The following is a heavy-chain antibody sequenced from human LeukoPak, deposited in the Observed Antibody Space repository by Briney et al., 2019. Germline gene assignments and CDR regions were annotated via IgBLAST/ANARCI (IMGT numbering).Heavy chain of an antibody. CDR2: ILPAGKES. CDR3: MSAHGY. J-gene: IGHJ4*02. CDR1: GYSFSTNM. Sequence: GGSLRLSCVVSGYSFSTNMMTWVRQTPGKGLEWVATILPAGKESYRVESVKGRFTVSRDNAKNLLFLQMNSLGADDTAVYYCMSAHGYWGQGTLVTVSS. V-gene: IGHV3-7*01.